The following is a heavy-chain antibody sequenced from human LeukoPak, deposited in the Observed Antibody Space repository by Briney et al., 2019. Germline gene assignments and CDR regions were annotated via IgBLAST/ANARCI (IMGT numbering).Heavy chain of an antibody. Sequence: PSETLSLTCTVSGGSISSYYWSWVRQPPGKGLEWIGYIYYSGSTNYNPSLKSRVTISVDTSKNQFSLKLSSVTAADTAVYYCARAYNWFDPWGQGTLVTVSS. CDR3: ARAYNWFDP. CDR1: GGSISSYY. CDR2: IYYSGST. V-gene: IGHV4-59*01. J-gene: IGHJ5*02.